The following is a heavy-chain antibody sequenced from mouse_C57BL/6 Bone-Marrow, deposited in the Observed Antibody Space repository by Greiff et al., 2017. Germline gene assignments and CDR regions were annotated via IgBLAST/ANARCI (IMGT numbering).Heavy chain of an antibody. V-gene: IGHV14-4*01. CDR3: TTDGYYMAY. Sequence: EVQLQESGAELVRPGASVKLSCTASGFNIKDDYMPWVKQRPEQGLEWIGWIDPENGDTEYASKFQGKATITADTSSNTAYLQLSSLTSEDTAVYYCTTDGYYMAYWGQGTLVTVSA. CDR2: IDPENGDT. CDR1: GFNIKDDY. J-gene: IGHJ3*01. D-gene: IGHD2-3*01.